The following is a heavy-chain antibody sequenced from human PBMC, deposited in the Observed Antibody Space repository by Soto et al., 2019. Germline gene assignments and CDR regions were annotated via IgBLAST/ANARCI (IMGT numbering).Heavy chain of an antibody. CDR2: IYYSGST. CDR3: ARGRSADYVWGSYRTPRNDAFDI. V-gene: IGHV4-59*01. CDR1: GGSISSYY. D-gene: IGHD3-16*02. Sequence: PSETLSLTCTVSGGSISSYYWSWIRQPPGKGLEWIGYIYYSGSTNYNPSLKSRVTISVDTSKNQFSLKLSSVTAADTAVYYCARGRSADYVWGSYRTPRNDAFDIWGQGTMVTVSS. J-gene: IGHJ3*02.